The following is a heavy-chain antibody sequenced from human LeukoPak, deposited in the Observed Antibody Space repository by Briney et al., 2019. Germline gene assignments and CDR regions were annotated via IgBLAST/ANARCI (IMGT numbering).Heavy chain of an antibody. J-gene: IGHJ4*02. CDR3: ARARDFDY. V-gene: IGHV3-66*01. CDR1: GFTVSSNY. CDR2: IYTGGST. Sequence: GGSLRLSCAVSGFTVSSNYMNWVRQAPGKGLEWVSVIYTGGSTYYADSVKGRFTISRDTSKNILYLQMNSLRVEDTARYYCARARDFDYWGQGTLVTVSS.